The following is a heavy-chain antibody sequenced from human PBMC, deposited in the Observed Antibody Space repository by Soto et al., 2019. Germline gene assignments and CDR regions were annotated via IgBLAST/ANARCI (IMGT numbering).Heavy chain of an antibody. CDR2: ISWNSGSI. CDR1: GFTFDDYA. Sequence: GGSLRLSCAASGFTFDDYAMQWVRQAPGKGLEWVSGISWNSGSIGYADSVKGRFTISRDNAKNSLYLQMNSLRAEDTALYYCAKLSRGVAVAGTYFDYWGQGTLVTVSS. D-gene: IGHD6-19*01. J-gene: IGHJ4*02. CDR3: AKLSRGVAVAGTYFDY. V-gene: IGHV3-9*01.